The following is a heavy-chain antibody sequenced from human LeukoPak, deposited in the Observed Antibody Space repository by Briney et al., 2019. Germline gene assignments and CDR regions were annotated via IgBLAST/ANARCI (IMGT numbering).Heavy chain of an antibody. J-gene: IGHJ5*02. D-gene: IGHD1-26*01. CDR1: EGTFSSYA. CDR2: LNPNSGNT. Sequence: ASVKVSCKASEGTFSSYAINWVRQASGQGLEWMGWLNPNSGNTGYAQKFKGRVTITSSTSTSTVFMELGILTSEDTAVYYCARGGASADARRFDPWGQGTLVTVSS. CDR3: ARGGASADARRFDP. V-gene: IGHV1-8*02.